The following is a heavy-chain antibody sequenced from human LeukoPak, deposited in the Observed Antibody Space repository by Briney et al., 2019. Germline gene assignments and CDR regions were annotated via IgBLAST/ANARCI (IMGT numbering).Heavy chain of an antibody. D-gene: IGHD5-24*01. J-gene: IGHJ4*02. CDR3: ARVGDGYNPRTGGFDY. CDR2: ISSSSSYI. Sequence: PGGSLRLSCAASGFTFSSYSMNWVRQAPGKGLEWVSSISSSSSYIYYADSVKGRFTISRDNAKNSLYLQMNSLRAEDTAVYYCARVGDGYNPRTGGFDYWGQGTLVTVSS. CDR1: GFTFSSYS. V-gene: IGHV3-21*01.